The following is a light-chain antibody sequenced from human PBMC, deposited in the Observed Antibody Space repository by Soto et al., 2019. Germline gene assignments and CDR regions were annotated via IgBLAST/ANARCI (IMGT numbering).Light chain of an antibody. V-gene: IGKV3-15*01. CDR2: GSF. CDR1: QSVDNN. J-gene: IGKJ5*01. Sequence: EIVMTQSPVTLSASPGESATLSCRASQSVDNNVAWYQQKPGQAPRLLIVGSFARATGIPARFSGSGSGSEFTLTISGLQSEDFAVYYCQQRSDSITFGQGTRLEIK. CDR3: QQRSDSIT.